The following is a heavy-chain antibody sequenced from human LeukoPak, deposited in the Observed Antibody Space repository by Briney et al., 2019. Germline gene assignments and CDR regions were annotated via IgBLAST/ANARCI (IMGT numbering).Heavy chain of an antibody. Sequence: GASVKVSCKASGYTFTSYYMHWVRQAPGQGLEWMGIINPSGGSTSYAQKFQGRVTMTRDTSTSTVYMELSSLRSEDTAVYYCAREGHLTIFGAGRGYYFDYWGQGTLVTASS. CDR2: INPSGGST. J-gene: IGHJ4*02. D-gene: IGHD3-3*01. V-gene: IGHV1-46*01. CDR1: GYTFTSYY. CDR3: AREGHLTIFGAGRGYYFDY.